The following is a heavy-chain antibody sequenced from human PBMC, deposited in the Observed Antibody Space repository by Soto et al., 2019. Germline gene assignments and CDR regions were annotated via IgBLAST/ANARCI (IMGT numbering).Heavy chain of an antibody. CDR2: IRSKANSYAT. J-gene: IGHJ6*02. Sequence: GGSLRLSCAASGFTFSGSAMHWVRQASGKGLEWVGRIRSKANSYATAYAASVNGRFTISRDDSKNTAYLQMNNLKTEDTAVYYCTRQDYYGSGSHHYYYGMDFWGQGTTVTVS. V-gene: IGHV3-73*01. CDR1: GFTFSGSA. CDR3: TRQDYYGSGSHHYYYGMDF. D-gene: IGHD3-10*01.